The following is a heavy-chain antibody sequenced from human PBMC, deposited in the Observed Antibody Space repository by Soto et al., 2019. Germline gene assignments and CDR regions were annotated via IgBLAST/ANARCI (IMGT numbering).Heavy chain of an antibody. CDR1: GGPISSYY. CDR2: IYYSGNT. V-gene: IGHV4-39*01. D-gene: IGHD2-21*02. J-gene: IGHJ4*02. Sequence: SETLSLTCTVSGGPISSYYWGWIRQPPGEGLEWIGSIYYSGNTYYNPSLKSRVTISVDTAKNQFSLKLSSVTAADTAVYYCARLSVTRPLDFDYWGQGTLVTVSS. CDR3: ARLSVTRPLDFDY.